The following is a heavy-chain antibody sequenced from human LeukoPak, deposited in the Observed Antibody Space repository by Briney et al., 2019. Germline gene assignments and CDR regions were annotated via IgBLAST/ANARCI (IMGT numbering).Heavy chain of an antibody. D-gene: IGHD2-2*01. CDR3: AREGEGYCSSTSCPGGMDV. J-gene: IGHJ6*04. Sequence: GGSLRLSCAASGFTFSSYWMSWVRQAPGKGLEWVANIKQDGSEKYYVDSVKGRFTISRDNAKNSPYLQMNSLRAEDTAVYYCAREGEGYCSSTSCPGGMDVWGKGTTVTVSS. CDR1: GFTFSSYW. CDR2: IKQDGSEK. V-gene: IGHV3-7*03.